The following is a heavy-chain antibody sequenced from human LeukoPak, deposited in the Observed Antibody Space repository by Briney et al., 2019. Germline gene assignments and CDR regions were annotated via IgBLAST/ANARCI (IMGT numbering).Heavy chain of an antibody. V-gene: IGHV1-18*01. Sequence: ASVKVSCKASGYTFTSYGISWVRQAPGQGLEWMGWISAYNGNTNYAQKLQGRVTMTTDTSTSTAYMELRSLRSDDTAEYYCAREGGDYDFWSGYYTPLDYWGQGTLVTVSS. CDR1: GYTFTSYG. CDR3: AREGGDYDFWSGYYTPLDY. CDR2: ISAYNGNT. J-gene: IGHJ4*02. D-gene: IGHD3-3*01.